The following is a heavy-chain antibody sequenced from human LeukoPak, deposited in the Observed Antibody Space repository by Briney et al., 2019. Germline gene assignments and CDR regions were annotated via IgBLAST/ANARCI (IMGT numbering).Heavy chain of an antibody. Sequence: GGSLRLSCAASGFTFSSYGMNWVRQAPGKGLQWVAVISYDGSNKHYADSVEGRFTMSGDNSKNTVFLQMNSLRAEDTAVYYCVKGYYDMNYWGQGTLVTVSS. CDR1: GFTFSSYG. V-gene: IGHV3-30*18. CDR2: ISYDGSNK. CDR3: VKGYYDMNY. D-gene: IGHD3-22*01. J-gene: IGHJ4*02.